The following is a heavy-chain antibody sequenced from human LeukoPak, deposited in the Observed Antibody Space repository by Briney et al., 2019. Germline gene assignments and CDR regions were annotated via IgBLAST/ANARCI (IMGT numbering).Heavy chain of an antibody. CDR1: GGSISSSSYY. J-gene: IGHJ4*02. CDR2: IYYSGST. D-gene: IGHD3-3*01. V-gene: IGHV4-39*01. Sequence: SETLSLTCTVSGGSISSSSYYWGWIRQPPGKGLEWIGSIYYSGSTYYNPSLKSRVTISVDTSKNQFSLKLSSVTAADTAVYYCARYEFWSGTIDYWGQGTLVTVSS. CDR3: ARYEFWSGTIDY.